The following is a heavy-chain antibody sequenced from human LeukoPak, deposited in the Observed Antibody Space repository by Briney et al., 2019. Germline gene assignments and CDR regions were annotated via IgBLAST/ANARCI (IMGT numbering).Heavy chain of an antibody. V-gene: IGHV4-34*01. Sequence: SETLSLTCAVYGGSFSGYYWSWIRQPPGKGLEWIGEINHSGSTNYNPSLKSRVTISVDTSKNQFSLKLSSVTAADTAVYYCARVVAGTGGDYWGQGTLVTVSS. CDR2: INHSGST. J-gene: IGHJ4*02. CDR1: GGSFSGYY. D-gene: IGHD6-19*01. CDR3: ARVVAGTGGDY.